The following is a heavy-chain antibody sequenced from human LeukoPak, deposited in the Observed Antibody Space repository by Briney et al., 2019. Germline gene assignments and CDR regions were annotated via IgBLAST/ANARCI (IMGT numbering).Heavy chain of an antibody. CDR1: GGSFSGYY. D-gene: IGHD2-15*01. V-gene: IGHV4-34*01. Sequence: SETLSLTCAVYGGSFSGYYWSWIRQPPGKGLEWIGEINHSGSTNYNPSLKSRVTISVDTSKNQFSLKLSSVTAAGTAVYYCASRDGYCSGGSCHNWFDPWGQGTLVTVSS. J-gene: IGHJ5*02. CDR2: INHSGST. CDR3: ASRDGYCSGGSCHNWFDP.